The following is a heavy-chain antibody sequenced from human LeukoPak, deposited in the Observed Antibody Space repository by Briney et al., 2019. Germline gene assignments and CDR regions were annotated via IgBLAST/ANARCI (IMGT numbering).Heavy chain of an antibody. Sequence: GGSLRLSCAASGFTFSSYAMSWVRQAPGKGLEWVSSISSSSSYIYYADSVKGRFTISRDNAKNSLYLQMNSLRAEDTAVYYCARSPEQLLYLMYYFDYWGQGTLVTVSS. CDR2: ISSSSSYI. V-gene: IGHV3-21*01. J-gene: IGHJ4*02. CDR1: GFTFSSYA. CDR3: ARSPEQLLYLMYYFDY. D-gene: IGHD2-2*02.